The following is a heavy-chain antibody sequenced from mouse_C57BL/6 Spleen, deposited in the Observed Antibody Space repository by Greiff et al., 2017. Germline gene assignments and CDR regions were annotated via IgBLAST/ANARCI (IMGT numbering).Heavy chain of an antibody. Sequence: QVQLQQPGAELVKPGASVTLSCKASGYTFTSYWMHWVKQRPGRGLEWIGRIDPNSGGTTDNEKFKSKATLTVDKPSSTAYMQLSSLTSEDSAVYYCARERRTATGAMDYWGQGTSVTVSS. D-gene: IGHD1-2*01. V-gene: IGHV1-72*01. J-gene: IGHJ4*01. CDR2: IDPNSGGT. CDR1: GYTFTSYW. CDR3: ARERRTATGAMDY.